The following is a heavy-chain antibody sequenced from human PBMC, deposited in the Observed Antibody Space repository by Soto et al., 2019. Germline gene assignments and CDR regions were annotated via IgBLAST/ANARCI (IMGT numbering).Heavy chain of an antibody. V-gene: IGHV3-23*01. CDR1: GFTFSSYA. CDR2: ISGNGGKI. D-gene: IGHD3-3*01. Sequence: GGSLRLSCAASGFTFSSYAIIFSRHAPCKWLEWVSLISGNGGKINYADSVKGRFTISRDNSKNTLYLQMNSLRAEDTAVYYCAKGKANTVFGVDTLFDYWGQGTQVTVSS. CDR3: AKGKANTVFGVDTLFDY. J-gene: IGHJ4*02.